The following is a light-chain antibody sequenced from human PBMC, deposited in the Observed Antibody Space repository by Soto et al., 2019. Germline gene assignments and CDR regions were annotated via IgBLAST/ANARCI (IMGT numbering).Light chain of an antibody. J-gene: IGKJ1*01. CDR1: QSISSW. V-gene: IGKV1-5*01. CDR2: DAS. CDR3: QQYNSYSWT. Sequence: DLQMTQSPSTLSASVGDRVTITCRASQSISSWLAWYQQKPGKAPKLLIYDASSLESGVPSRFSGSGSGTEFTLTISSLQPDDFVTYYCQQYNSYSWTFGQGTKVDI.